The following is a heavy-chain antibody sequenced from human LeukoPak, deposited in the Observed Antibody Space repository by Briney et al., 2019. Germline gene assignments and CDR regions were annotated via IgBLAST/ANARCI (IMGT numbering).Heavy chain of an antibody. CDR3: ASQGGAFDI. Sequence: SETLSLTCAVYGGSFSGYYWSWIRQPPGKGLEWIGEINHSGRNNYNPSLKSRVTISVDTSKNQFSLKLRSVTAADTAVYYCASQGGAFDIWGQGTMVTVSS. CDR2: INHSGRN. V-gene: IGHV4-34*01. J-gene: IGHJ3*02. D-gene: IGHD3-16*01. CDR1: GGSFSGYY.